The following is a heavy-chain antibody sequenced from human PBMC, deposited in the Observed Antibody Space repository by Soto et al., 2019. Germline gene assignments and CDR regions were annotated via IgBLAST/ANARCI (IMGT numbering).Heavy chain of an antibody. CDR3: ARGGSHDWQVAFAI. Sequence: SASLSPTCVVPGASFSTYYYNWVRESPWNVLVWMGEINHSGSDNYSPSLKSRVTMSLDTSKNQFALKLTSVTAADTAVYYCARGGSHDWQVAFAIGGQATMDTV. D-gene: IGHD3-9*01. V-gene: IGHV4-34*01. CDR2: INHSGSD. CDR1: GASFSTYY. J-gene: IGHJ3*02.